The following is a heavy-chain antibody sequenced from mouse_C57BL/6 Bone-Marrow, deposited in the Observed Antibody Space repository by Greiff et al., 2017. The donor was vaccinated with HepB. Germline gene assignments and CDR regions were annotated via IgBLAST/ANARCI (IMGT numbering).Heavy chain of an antibody. CDR2: IYPRSGNT. V-gene: IGHV1-81*01. CDR3: ARSQYFDV. J-gene: IGHJ1*03. Sequence: QVQLQQSGAELARPGASVKLSCKASGYTFTSYGISWVKQRTGQGLEWIGEIYPRSGNTYYNEKFKGKATLTADKSSSTAYMKLRSLTSEDSAVYFCARSQYFDVWGTGTTVTVTS. CDR1: GYTFTSYG.